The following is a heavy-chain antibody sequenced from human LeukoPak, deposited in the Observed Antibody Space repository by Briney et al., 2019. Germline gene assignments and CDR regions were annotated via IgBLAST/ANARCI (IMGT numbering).Heavy chain of an antibody. D-gene: IGHD3-10*01. J-gene: IGHJ5*02. CDR3: ARDPWRFGDPFDP. Sequence: PSETLSLTCTVSGGSISSSSYYWGWIRQPPGKGLEWIGSIYYSGSTYYNPSLKSRVTISVDTSKNQFSLKLSSVTAADTAVYYCARDPWRFGDPFDPWGQGTLVTVSS. CDR1: GGSISSSSYY. CDR2: IYYSGST. V-gene: IGHV4-39*07.